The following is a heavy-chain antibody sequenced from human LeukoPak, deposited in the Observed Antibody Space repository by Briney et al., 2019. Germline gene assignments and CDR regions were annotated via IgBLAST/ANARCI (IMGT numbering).Heavy chain of an antibody. CDR2: ISSSSSYI. D-gene: IGHD1-26*01. V-gene: IGHV3-21*01. CDR1: GFTFSSYG. Sequence: PGGTLRLSCAASGFTFSSYGMSWVRQAPGKGLEWVSSISSSSSYIYYADSVKGRFTISRDNAKNSLYLQMNSLRAEDTAVYYCASLIVGATLFGTDYWGQGTLVTVSS. CDR3: ASLIVGATLFGTDY. J-gene: IGHJ4*02.